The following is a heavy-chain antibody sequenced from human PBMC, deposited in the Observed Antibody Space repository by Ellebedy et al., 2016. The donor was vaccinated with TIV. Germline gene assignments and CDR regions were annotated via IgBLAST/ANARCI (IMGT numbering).Heavy chain of an antibody. Sequence: GESLKISXAASGFTFSNYAMNWVRQAPGKGLEWVSVIYSGGSTYYADSVKGRFTISRDNSKNTLYLQMDSLRAEDTAVYYCARGGNVVRGVIATWGQGTLVTVSS. D-gene: IGHD3-10*01. J-gene: IGHJ5*02. CDR3: ARGGNVVRGVIAT. CDR2: IYSGGST. V-gene: IGHV3-53*01. CDR1: GFTFSNYA.